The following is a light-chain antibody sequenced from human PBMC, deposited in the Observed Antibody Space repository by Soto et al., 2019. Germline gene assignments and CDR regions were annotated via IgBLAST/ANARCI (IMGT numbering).Light chain of an antibody. J-gene: IGLJ3*02. V-gene: IGLV1-40*01. Sequence: QAVVTQPPSVSGAPGQRVTISCTGSSSNIGAGYDVHWYQQLPGTAPKLLIYGNNNRPSGVPDRFSGSKSGTSASLAITGLQAEDEADYYCQSYDSSLSGWVFGRGTKVTVL. CDR2: GNN. CDR1: SSNIGAGYD. CDR3: QSYDSSLSGWV.